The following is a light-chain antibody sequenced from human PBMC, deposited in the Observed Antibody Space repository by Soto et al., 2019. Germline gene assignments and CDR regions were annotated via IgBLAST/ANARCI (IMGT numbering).Light chain of an antibody. CDR3: QSYDSSLSVV. V-gene: IGLV1-40*01. CDR2: GNS. CDR1: SSNIGAGYD. Sequence: QSVLTQPPSVSGAPGQGVTISCTGSSSNIGAGYDVHWYQQLPGTAPKLLIYGNSNRPSGVPDRFSGSKSGTSASLAITGFQAEDEADYYCQSYDSSLSVVFGGGTKLTVL. J-gene: IGLJ2*01.